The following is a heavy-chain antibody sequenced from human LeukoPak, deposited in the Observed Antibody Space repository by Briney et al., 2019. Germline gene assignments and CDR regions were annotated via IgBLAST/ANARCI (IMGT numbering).Heavy chain of an antibody. Sequence: PSETLSLTCTVSGVSISSDYWSWIRQPPGKGLEGIGYIYYSGSTNYNPSLKSRVTISVDTSKNQFSLKLSSVTAADTAVYYCARVVNRVYFDYWGQGTLVTVSS. CDR1: GVSISSDY. V-gene: IGHV4-59*01. CDR3: ARVVNRVYFDY. D-gene: IGHD4-23*01. CDR2: IYYSGST. J-gene: IGHJ4*02.